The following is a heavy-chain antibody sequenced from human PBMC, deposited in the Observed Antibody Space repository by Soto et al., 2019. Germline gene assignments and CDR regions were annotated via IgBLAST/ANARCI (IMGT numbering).Heavy chain of an antibody. V-gene: IGHV3-48*02. CDR1: GFTFSSHA. CDR2: IHGTRSII. Sequence: EVQLVESGGGLVQPEGSLKLSCAVSGFTFSSHAMNWVRQAPGKGLEWVAYIHGTRSIIYYADSVKGRFTISRDNAKNSLYLQMDSLRDEDTALYYCARDARNADYDYWGQGTLVTVSS. CDR3: ARDARNADYDY. D-gene: IGHD3-16*01. J-gene: IGHJ4*02.